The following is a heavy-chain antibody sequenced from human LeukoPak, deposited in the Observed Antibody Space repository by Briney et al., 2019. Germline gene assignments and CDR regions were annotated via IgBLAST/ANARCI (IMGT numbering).Heavy chain of an antibody. V-gene: IGHV3-23*01. CDR2: MSSSDDGR. CDR3: AKAPVTSCRGAFCYPFDY. J-gene: IGHJ4*02. Sequence: GGSLRLSCATSGFSFSSYAMSWVRQAPGKGLEWVSAMSSSDDGRYYAASVRGRFTTSRDTSRSTLYLQMNSLRAEDAAVYYCAKAPVTSCRGAFCYPFDYWGQGTLVAVSS. CDR1: GFSFSSYA. D-gene: IGHD2-15*01.